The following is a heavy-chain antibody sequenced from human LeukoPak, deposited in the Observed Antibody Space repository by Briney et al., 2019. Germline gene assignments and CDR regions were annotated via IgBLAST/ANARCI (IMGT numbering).Heavy chain of an antibody. Sequence: ASVKVSCKTSGYTFTDYYIHWMRQAPGQGLEWMGWINSNSGGTSYAQKFQGRVTMTRDTSISTAYMELSRLRSDDTAVYYCARDAGRQQLAGGYWGQGTLVTVSS. V-gene: IGHV1-2*02. J-gene: IGHJ4*02. CDR2: INSNSGGT. D-gene: IGHD6-13*01. CDR1: GYTFTDYY. CDR3: ARDAGRQQLAGGY.